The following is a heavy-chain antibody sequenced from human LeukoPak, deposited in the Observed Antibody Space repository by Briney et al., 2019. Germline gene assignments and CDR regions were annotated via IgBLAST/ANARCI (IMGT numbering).Heavy chain of an antibody. CDR1: GFSFSRTY. CDR2: IYSGGKV. Sequence: WGSLRLSCAASGFSFSRTYMSWVRQAPGKGLEWVSVIYSGGKVYYIDSVKGRFTISRDTSKNTLYLQMNSLRAEDTAVYYCAKDWGFDYWGQGTLVTVSS. D-gene: IGHD3-16*01. CDR3: AKDWGFDY. V-gene: IGHV3-53*01. J-gene: IGHJ4*02.